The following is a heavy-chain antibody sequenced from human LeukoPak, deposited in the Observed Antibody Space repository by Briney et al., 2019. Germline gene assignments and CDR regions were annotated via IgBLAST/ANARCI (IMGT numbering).Heavy chain of an antibody. CDR1: GGSISSYY. CDR2: IYYSGST. CDR3: ARIGSSWRNLPFDY. D-gene: IGHD2-15*01. J-gene: IGHJ4*02. Sequence: PSETLSLTCTVYGGSISSYYWSWIRQPPGKGLEWIGYIYYSGSTNYNPSLKSRVTISVDTSKNQFSLKLSSVTAADTAVYYCARIGSSWRNLPFDYWGQGTLVTVSS. V-gene: IGHV4-59*01.